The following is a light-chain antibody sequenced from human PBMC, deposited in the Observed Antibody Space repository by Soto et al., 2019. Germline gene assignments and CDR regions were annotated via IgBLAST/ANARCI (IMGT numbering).Light chain of an antibody. Sequence: DIQMTQSPSSLSASVGDRVTITCRASQSISSYLNWYQQKPGKAPKLLIYAASSLQSGVPSRFSGSGSGTDFTLTIGSLQPEDFATYYCQNSYSTPRTFGQGTKVEI. CDR3: QNSYSTPRT. J-gene: IGKJ1*01. CDR2: AAS. CDR1: QSISSY. V-gene: IGKV1-39*01.